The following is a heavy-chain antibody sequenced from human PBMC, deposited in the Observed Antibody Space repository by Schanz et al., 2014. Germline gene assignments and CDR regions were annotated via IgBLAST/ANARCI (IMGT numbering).Heavy chain of an antibody. CDR2: ISHSGGSK. V-gene: IGHV3-23*01. CDR3: AKGMGYCSGGTCYDYYYYGLDV. D-gene: IGHD2-15*01. J-gene: IGHJ6*02. CDR1: GFTFNSYA. Sequence: EVQLLESGGGLVQPGGSLRLSCAASGFTFNSYAMTWVRQAPGKGLEWVSSISHSGGSKYYADSVKGRFTISRDNSENTLYLQMNSLSADATAVFYCAKGMGYCSGGTCYDYYYYGLDVWGQGTTVTVSS.